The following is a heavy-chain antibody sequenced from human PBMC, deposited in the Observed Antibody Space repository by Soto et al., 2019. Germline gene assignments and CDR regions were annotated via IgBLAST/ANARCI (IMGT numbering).Heavy chain of an antibody. Sequence: GGSLRLSCAASGFIFNEYGMHWVRQAPGKGLEWVAVIWYDGSNKYYADSVKGRFTISRDNSKNTMSLQMNSLRSEDTAVYYCARGYSGYDPRGYVWFDPWGQGTLVTVSS. D-gene: IGHD5-12*01. CDR2: IWYDGSNK. V-gene: IGHV3-33*03. J-gene: IGHJ5*02. CDR1: GFIFNEYG. CDR3: ARGYSGYDPRGYVWFDP.